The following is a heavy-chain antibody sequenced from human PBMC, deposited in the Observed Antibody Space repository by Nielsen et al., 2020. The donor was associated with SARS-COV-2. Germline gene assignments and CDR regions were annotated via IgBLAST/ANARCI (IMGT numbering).Heavy chain of an antibody. CDR2: ISAYNGHT. CDR1: GYTFTNYG. Sequence: ASVKVSCKASGYTFTNYGISWVRQAPGQGLEWMGWISAYNGHTNYAQNFQARFTMTTDTSTSTAYMELRSLTSDDTADYYCARPADFYYYYLDVWGKETTVTVAS. V-gene: IGHV1-18*04. J-gene: IGHJ6*03. CDR3: ARPADFYYYYLDV.